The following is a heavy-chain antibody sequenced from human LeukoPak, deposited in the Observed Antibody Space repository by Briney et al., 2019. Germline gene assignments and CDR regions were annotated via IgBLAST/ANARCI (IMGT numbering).Heavy chain of an antibody. CDR2: IYYSGST. V-gene: IGHV4-39*07. CDR3: ARVAYDSSGYYADY. Sequence: SETLSLTCTVSGGSISSGDYYWSWIRQPPGKGLEWIGSIYYSGSTYYNPSLKSRVTISVDTSKNQFSLKLSSVTAADTAVYYCARVAYDSSGYYADYWGQGTLVTVSS. CDR1: GGSISSGDYY. J-gene: IGHJ4*02. D-gene: IGHD3-22*01.